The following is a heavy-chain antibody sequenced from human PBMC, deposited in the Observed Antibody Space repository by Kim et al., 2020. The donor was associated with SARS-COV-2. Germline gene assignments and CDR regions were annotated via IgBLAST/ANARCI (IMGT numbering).Heavy chain of an antibody. D-gene: IGHD4-17*01. CDR2: A. J-gene: IGHJ4*02. V-gene: IGHV1-69*04. CDR3: ARDIKTVTTDY. Sequence: ANYAQKFQGRVTITADKSTSTAYMELSSLRSEDTAVYYCARDIKTVTTDYWGQGTLVTVSS.